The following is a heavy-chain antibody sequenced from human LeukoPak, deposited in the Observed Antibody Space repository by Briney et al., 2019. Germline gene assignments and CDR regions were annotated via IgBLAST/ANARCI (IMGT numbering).Heavy chain of an antibody. CDR2: IRGTTSGGTT. V-gene: IGHV3-49*04. CDR3: TRDRIVATIEGFYYYMDV. CDR1: GFTFGDYA. J-gene: IGHJ6*03. Sequence: PGRSLRLSCTASGFTFGDYAMSWVRQAPGKGLEWVGFIRGTTSGGTTEYAASVIGRFTISGDDSKNIAYLHMNSLKTADTAVYYCTRDRIVATIEGFYYYMDVWGKGTTVTVSS. D-gene: IGHD5-12*01.